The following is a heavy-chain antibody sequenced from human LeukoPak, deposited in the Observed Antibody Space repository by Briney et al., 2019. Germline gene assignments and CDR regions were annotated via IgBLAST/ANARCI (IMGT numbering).Heavy chain of an antibody. CDR3: ARVRIEQQPYDY. V-gene: IGHV1-18*01. CDR2: ISAYNGNT. J-gene: IGHJ4*02. D-gene: IGHD6-13*01. Sequence: VASVKVSCKASGYTFSSYGISWVRQAPGQGLEWMGWISAYNGNTNYAQKLQGRVTMTTDTSTSTAYMELRSLRSDDTAVYYCARVRIEQQPYDYWGQGTLVTVPS. CDR1: GYTFSSYG.